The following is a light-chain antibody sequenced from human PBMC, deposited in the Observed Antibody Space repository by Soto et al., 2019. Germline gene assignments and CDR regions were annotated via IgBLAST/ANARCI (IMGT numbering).Light chain of an antibody. J-gene: IGKJ1*01. CDR1: QGISSY. CDR2: AAS. Sequence: DIQLTQSPSFLSASVGDRVTITCRASQGISSYLAWYQQKPGKAPKLLIYAASTLQSGVPSRFSGSGSGTEFTLTISSLQPDDFATYYCQHLNSYPRTFVQGTK. CDR3: QHLNSYPRT. V-gene: IGKV1-9*01.